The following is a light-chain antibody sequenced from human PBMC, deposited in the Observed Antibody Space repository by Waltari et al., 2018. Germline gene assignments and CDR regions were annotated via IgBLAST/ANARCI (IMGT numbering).Light chain of an antibody. V-gene: IGKV3-11*01. Sequence: EIVLTQSPDTLSLSPGERATLTCRASQSVSNYLAWYQQIPGRAPRLLIYDASNRATGIPARFSGSGSGTYFTLTISSLAPEDFAVYYCQQRSNWTFGQGTKVGIK. J-gene: IGKJ1*01. CDR1: QSVSNY. CDR3: QQRSNWT. CDR2: DAS.